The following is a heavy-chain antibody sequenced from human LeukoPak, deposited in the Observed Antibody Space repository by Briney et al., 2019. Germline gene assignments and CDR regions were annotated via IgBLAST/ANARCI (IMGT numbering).Heavy chain of an antibody. D-gene: IGHD2-2*01. CDR1: GFTFSDYY. J-gene: IGHJ6*02. Sequence: GGSLRLSCAASGFTFSDYYMSWIRQAPGKGLEWVSYISSSGSTIYYADSVKGRFTISRDNAKNSLYLQMNSLRAEDTAVYYCARDSGYEGFYYYGMDVWGQGTTVTVSS. CDR2: ISSSGSTI. V-gene: IGHV3-11*01. CDR3: ARDSGYEGFYYYGMDV.